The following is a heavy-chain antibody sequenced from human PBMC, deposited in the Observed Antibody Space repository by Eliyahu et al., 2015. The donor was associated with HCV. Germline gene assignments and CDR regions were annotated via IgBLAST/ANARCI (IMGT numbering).Heavy chain of an antibody. J-gene: IGHJ4*02. V-gene: IGHV1-69*06. Sequence: LPIFGTANYAQKFQGRVTITADKSTSTAYMELSSLRSEDTAVYYCARTYYYDSSGYWEGPPLDFDYWGQGTLVTVSS. CDR3: ARTYYYDSSGYWEGPPLDFDY. D-gene: IGHD3-22*01. CDR2: LPIFGTA.